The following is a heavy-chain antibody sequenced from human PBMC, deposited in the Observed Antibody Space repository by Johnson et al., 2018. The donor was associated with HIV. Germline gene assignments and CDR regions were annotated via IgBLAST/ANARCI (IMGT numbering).Heavy chain of an antibody. J-gene: IGHJ3*01. Sequence: VQLVESGGGLVQPGGSLRLSCAASGFSFSSSWMSWVRQAPGKGLEWVANTKQDGSEKYYVDSVKGRFTISRDNAKNSLYLQMNSLRVEDTAVYYCARDSYSGGGSYSWGQGTMVTVSS. CDR1: GFSFSSSW. D-gene: IGHD1-26*01. V-gene: IGHV3-7*03. CDR2: TKQDGSEK. CDR3: ARDSYSGGGSYS.